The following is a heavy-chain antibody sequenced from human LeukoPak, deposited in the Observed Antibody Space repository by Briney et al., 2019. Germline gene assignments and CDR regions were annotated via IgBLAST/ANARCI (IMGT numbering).Heavy chain of an antibody. CDR1: EFTFTTYG. CDR2: IYYDGSNI. J-gene: IGHJ4*02. Sequence: GRSLTLSCAASEFTFTTYGMHWVRQAPGKGLEWVAFIYYDGSNIYYADYVKGRFTISRDNSKNSLFLQMNSLRTEDTALYYCAKDRSDYGDYGFDYWGQGTLVTVSS. V-gene: IGHV3-30*19. D-gene: IGHD4-17*01. CDR3: AKDRSDYGDYGFDY.